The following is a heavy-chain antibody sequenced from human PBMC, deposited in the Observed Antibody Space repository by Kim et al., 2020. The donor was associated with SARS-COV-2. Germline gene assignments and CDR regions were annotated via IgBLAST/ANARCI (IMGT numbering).Heavy chain of an antibody. J-gene: IGHJ4*02. CDR3: AKYASGTYYNV. CDR2: T. Sequence: TYHADSAGGRFTNSRDNPKNTLYLQMNSLRDEDTAVYYCAKYASGTYYNVWGQGTLVTVSS. V-gene: IGHV3-23*01. D-gene: IGHD3-10*01.